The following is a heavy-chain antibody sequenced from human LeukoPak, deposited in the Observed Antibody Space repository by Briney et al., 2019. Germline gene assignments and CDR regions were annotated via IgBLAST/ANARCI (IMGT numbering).Heavy chain of an antibody. V-gene: IGHV3-9*01. CDR3: ARSLGELSLAAAY. D-gene: IGHD3-16*02. J-gene: IGHJ4*02. Sequence: GRSLRLSCAASGFTFDDYAMHCVRQAPGKGLEWVSGISWNSGSIGYADSVKGRFTISRDNAKNSLYLQMNSLRVEDTAVYYCARSLGELSLAAAYWGQGILVTVSS. CDR1: GFTFDDYA. CDR2: ISWNSGSI.